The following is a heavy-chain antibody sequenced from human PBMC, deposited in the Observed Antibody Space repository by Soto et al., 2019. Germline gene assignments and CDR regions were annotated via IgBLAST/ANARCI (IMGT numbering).Heavy chain of an antibody. CDR3: ARHNYGSGSTYFDY. J-gene: IGHJ4*02. Sequence: SETLSLTCTVSGGSISSGDYHWSWIRQHPGKGLEWIGHIYYSGSTYYNPSLKSRVTISVDTSKNQFSLKLNSMTAADTAVYYCARHNYGSGSTYFDYWGQGTLVTVSS. V-gene: IGHV4-30-4*01. CDR2: IYYSGST. D-gene: IGHD3-10*01. CDR1: GGSISSGDYH.